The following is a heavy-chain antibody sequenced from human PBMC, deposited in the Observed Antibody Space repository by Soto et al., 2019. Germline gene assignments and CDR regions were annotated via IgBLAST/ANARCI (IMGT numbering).Heavy chain of an antibody. CDR3: ARDPPPDIVVVPAAMPDYYYYCYMDV. Sequence: EVQLVESGGGLVKPGGSLRLSCAASGFTFSSYSMNWVRQAPGKGLEWVSSISSSSSYIYYADSVKGRFTISRDNAKNSLYLQMNSLRAEDAAVYYCARDPPPDIVVVPAAMPDYYYYCYMDVWGKGTTVTVSS. D-gene: IGHD2-2*01. CDR2: ISSSSSYI. J-gene: IGHJ6*03. CDR1: GFTFSSYS. V-gene: IGHV3-21*01.